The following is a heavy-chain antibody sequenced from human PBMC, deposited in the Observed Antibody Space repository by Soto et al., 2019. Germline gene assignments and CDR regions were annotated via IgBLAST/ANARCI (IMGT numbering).Heavy chain of an antibody. CDR2: ISVYNYNT. CDR1: GYTFSNYG. CDR3: AGGGGYYGSGTYPFDY. D-gene: IGHD3-10*01. Sequence: QVQLVQSGAEVKKPGASVKVSCKTSGYTFSNYGIAWVRQAPGQGLEWMGWISVYNYNTNYAQKLQGRVTMTRDISTITAYMELRSLISDDTAVYYCAGGGGYYGSGTYPFDYWGQGTLVTVSS. V-gene: IGHV1-18*01. J-gene: IGHJ4*02.